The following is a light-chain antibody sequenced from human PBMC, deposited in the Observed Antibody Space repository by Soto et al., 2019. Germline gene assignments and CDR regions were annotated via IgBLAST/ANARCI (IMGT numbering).Light chain of an antibody. CDR1: QSVTSY. CDR3: QQRSNWWT. J-gene: IGKJ1*01. CDR2: DAS. Sequence: EIVLTQSPATLSLSPGDTATLSCRASQSVTSYLAWYQHRPGQAPRLLIYDASSRAPDIPDRFSGSGYGTDFTLTISGLEPEDFAVYYCQQRSNWWTFGQGTKVDIK. V-gene: IGKV3-11*01.